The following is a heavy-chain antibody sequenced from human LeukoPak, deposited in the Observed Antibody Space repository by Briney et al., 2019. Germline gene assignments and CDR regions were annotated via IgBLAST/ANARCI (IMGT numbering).Heavy chain of an antibody. V-gene: IGHV3-7*03. CDR2: INQDENHR. Sequence: GGSVRLSCTASVFYFSTNCMTWVRQAPGKGLEWVASINQDENHRHYVPSARGRFTISRDNAKNSLLLQMNSLTAEDTAIYYCARSGPQAPDCYHYWGQGTQVTVSS. J-gene: IGHJ4*02. D-gene: IGHD2-21*02. CDR1: VFYFSTNC. CDR3: ARSGPQAPDCYHY.